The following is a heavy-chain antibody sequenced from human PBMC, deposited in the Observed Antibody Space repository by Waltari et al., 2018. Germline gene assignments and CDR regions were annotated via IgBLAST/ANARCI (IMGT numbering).Heavy chain of an antibody. CDR2: ISSSSSYI. CDR3: SPLGVVAATDAFDI. J-gene: IGHJ3*02. Sequence: EVQLVESGGGLVKPGGSLRLSCAASGFTFSSYSMNWVRHAPGKGLEWVSSISSSSSYIYYADSVKGRFTISRDNAKNSLYLQMNSLRAEDTAVYYCSPLGVVAATDAFDIWGQGTMVTVSS. CDR1: GFTFSSYS. D-gene: IGHD2-15*01. V-gene: IGHV3-21*01.